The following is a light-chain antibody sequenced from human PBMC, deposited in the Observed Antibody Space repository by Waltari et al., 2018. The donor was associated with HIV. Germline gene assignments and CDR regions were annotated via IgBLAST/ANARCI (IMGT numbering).Light chain of an antibody. CDR3: SSSTSSITLE. Sequence: QSALTQPASVSGSPGQPTTIACTGASSDVGGSHYVSWYQQYPGKAPKLMIYEVSNRPSGVSNRFSGSKSGNTASLTISGLQAEDEADYYCSSSTSSITLEFGGGTKLTVL. V-gene: IGLV2-14*01. CDR2: EVS. CDR1: SSDVGGSHY. J-gene: IGLJ3*02.